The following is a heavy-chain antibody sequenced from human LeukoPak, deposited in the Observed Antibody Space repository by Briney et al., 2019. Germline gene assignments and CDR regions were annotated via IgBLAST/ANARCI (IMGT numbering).Heavy chain of an antibody. D-gene: IGHD3-3*01. Sequence: GGSLRLSCAASGFIFTNFFMNWVRQAPGKGLEWVASIKHDGSEKYYVDSVRGRFTISRDNTKNLLYLQMSSLRAEDTAVYYCATDRGWRTSGYYLYYFEYWGQGTLVTFSS. CDR1: GFIFTNFF. J-gene: IGHJ4*02. V-gene: IGHV3-7*01. CDR2: IKHDGSEK. CDR3: ATDRGWRTSGYYLYYFEY.